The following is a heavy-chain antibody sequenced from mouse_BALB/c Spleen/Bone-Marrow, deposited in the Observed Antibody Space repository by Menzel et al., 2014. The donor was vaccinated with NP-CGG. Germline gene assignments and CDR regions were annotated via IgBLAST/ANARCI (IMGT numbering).Heavy chain of an antibody. Sequence: VKVVESGAELMKPGASVKISCKATGYTFSSYWIEWVKQRPGHGLEWIGEILPGSGSTNYNEKFKGKATFTADTSSNTAYMQLSSLTSEDSAVYYCARELGDYWGQGTLVTVSA. CDR2: ILPGSGST. V-gene: IGHV1-9*01. J-gene: IGHJ3*01. CDR1: GYTFSSYW. D-gene: IGHD4-1*01. CDR3: ARELGDY.